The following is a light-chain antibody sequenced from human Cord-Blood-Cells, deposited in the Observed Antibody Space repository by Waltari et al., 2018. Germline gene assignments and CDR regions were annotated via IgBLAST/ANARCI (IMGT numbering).Light chain of an antibody. CDR2: DAS. CDR3: QQRSNWPLLT. Sequence: EIVLTQSPATLSLSPGERATLSCRASQSVRSYLAWYQQKPGQAPRLLIYDASNRATGIPARFSGSGSGTDFTLTISSREPEDFAVYYCQQRSNWPLLTFGGGTKVEIK. J-gene: IGKJ4*01. CDR1: QSVRSY. V-gene: IGKV3-11*01.